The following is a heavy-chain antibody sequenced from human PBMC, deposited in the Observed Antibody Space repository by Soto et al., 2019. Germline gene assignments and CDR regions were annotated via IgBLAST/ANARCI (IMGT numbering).Heavy chain of an antibody. V-gene: IGHV1-69*06. D-gene: IGHD3-22*01. CDR1: GGTFSSYA. Sequence: SVKVSCKASGGTFSSYAISWVRQAPGQGLEWMGGIIPIFGTANYAQKFQGRVTITADKSTSTAYMELSCLRSEDTAVYYCASYYYDSSPIFDYWGQGTLVTVSS. CDR3: ASYYYDSSPIFDY. J-gene: IGHJ4*02. CDR2: IIPIFGTA.